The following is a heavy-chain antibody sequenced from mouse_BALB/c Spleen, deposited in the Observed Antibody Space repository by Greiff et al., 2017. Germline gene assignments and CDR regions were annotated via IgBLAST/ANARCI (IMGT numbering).Heavy chain of an antibody. Sequence: DVQLVESGPGLVKPSQSLSLTCTVTGYSITSDYAWNWIRQFPGNKLEWMGYISYSGSTSYNPSLKSRISITRDTSKNQFFLQLNSVTTEDTATYYCARWIYYGSSYFDYWGQGTTLTVSS. CDR2: ISYSGST. CDR3: ARWIYYGSSYFDY. V-gene: IGHV3-2*02. D-gene: IGHD1-1*01. J-gene: IGHJ2*01. CDR1: GYSITSDYA.